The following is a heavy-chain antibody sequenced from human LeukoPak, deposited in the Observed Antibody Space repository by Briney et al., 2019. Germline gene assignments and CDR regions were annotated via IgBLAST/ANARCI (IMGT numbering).Heavy chain of an antibody. Sequence: GGSLRLSCAASGLTFRNYAMSWVREAPGKGLEWVSTISGDGTETFFADSVRGRFTISRDNSKSTVSLQMNSLRVEDMAVYYCAKWKYSNSGIDDYWGQGTLVTVSS. V-gene: IGHV3-23*01. D-gene: IGHD6-6*01. J-gene: IGHJ4*02. CDR2: ISGDGTET. CDR1: GLTFRNYA. CDR3: AKWKYSNSGIDDY.